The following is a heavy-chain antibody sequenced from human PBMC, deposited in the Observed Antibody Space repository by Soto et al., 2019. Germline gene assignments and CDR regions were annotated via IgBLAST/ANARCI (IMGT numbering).Heavy chain of an antibody. Sequence: PGGSLRLSCAASGFTFSSYGMHWVRQAPGKGLEWVAVISYDGSNKYYADSVKGRFTISRDNSKNTLYLQMNSLRAEDTAVYYCAKEFGSSWYYFDYWGQGTLVTVSS. CDR1: GFTFSSYG. V-gene: IGHV3-30*18. J-gene: IGHJ4*02. CDR2: ISYDGSNK. D-gene: IGHD6-13*01. CDR3: AKEFGSSWYYFDY.